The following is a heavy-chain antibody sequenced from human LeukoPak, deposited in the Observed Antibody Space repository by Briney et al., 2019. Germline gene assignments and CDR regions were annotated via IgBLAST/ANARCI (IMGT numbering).Heavy chain of an antibody. J-gene: IGHJ2*01. CDR2: LYSGSST. CDR1: GFTVSTNY. Sequence: GGSLRLSCATSGFTVSTNYMNWVRQAPGKGLEWVSILYSGSSTYYADSVEGRFIVSRDSSKNTLSLQMNDLRAEDTAVYYCARVGDHFHWYLDLWGRGTLVTVSS. CDR3: ARVGDHFHWYLDL. V-gene: IGHV3-53*01. D-gene: IGHD3-3*02.